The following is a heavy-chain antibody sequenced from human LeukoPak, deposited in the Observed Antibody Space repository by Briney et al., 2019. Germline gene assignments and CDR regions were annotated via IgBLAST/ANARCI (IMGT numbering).Heavy chain of an antibody. CDR1: GFTFSSYA. J-gene: IGHJ4*02. V-gene: IGHV3-30-3*01. D-gene: IGHD3-22*01. CDR3: ARDVTLNYYDSSGYRNFDY. CDR2: ISYDGSNK. Sequence: GGSLRLSCAASGFTFSSYAMPWVRQAPGKGLGWVAVISYDGSNKYYADSVKGRFTISRDNSKNTLYLQMNSLRAEDTAVYYCARDVTLNYYDSSGYRNFDYWGQGTLVTVSS.